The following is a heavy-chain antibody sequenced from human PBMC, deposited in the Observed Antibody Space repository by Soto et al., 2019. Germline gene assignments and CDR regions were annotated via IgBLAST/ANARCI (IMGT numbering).Heavy chain of an antibody. V-gene: IGHV3-30-3*01. J-gene: IGHJ6*02. D-gene: IGHD3-10*01. CDR1: GFTFSSYA. CDR3: ARGPGSMFRGYYYYGMDV. CDR2: ISYDGSNK. Sequence: QVQLVESGGGVVQPGRSLRLSCAASGFTFSSYAMHWVRQAPGKGLEWVAVISYDGSNKYYADSVKGRFTISRDNSKNTLYLQMNSLRAEDTAVYYCARGPGSMFRGYYYYGMDVWGQGTTVTVSS.